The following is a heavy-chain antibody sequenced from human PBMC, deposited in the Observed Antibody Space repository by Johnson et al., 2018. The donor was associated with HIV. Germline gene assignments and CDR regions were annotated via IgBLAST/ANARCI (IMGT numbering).Heavy chain of an antibody. CDR1: GFTFSNAW. CDR2: IKSKTDGGTT. CDR3: TTVAYGSGSPL. Sequence: VQLVESGGGLVKPGGSLRLSCAASGFTFSNAWMSWVRQAPGKGLEWVGRIKSKTDGGTTDYAAPVKGRFTISRDDSKNTLYLQMNSSKTEDTVLYYCTTVAYGSGSPLWGQWTMVTVSS. D-gene: IGHD3-10*01. V-gene: IGHV3-15*01. J-gene: IGHJ3*01.